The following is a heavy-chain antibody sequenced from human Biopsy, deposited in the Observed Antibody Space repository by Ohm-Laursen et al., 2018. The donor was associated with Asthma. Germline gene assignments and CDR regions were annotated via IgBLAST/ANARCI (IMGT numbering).Heavy chain of an antibody. J-gene: IGHJ1*01. CDR2: IKHDGTEK. D-gene: IGHD3-3*02. CDR1: GFTFGDYW. Sequence: SLRLSCAASGFTFGDYWMSWVRQAPGKGLEWVANIKHDGTEKNHVDSLKGRFTISRDNAKNSLYLQMNSLRAEDTAVYYCARTFHFWSPYHAEHYQLWGQAPWSLSPQ. CDR3: ARTFHFWSPYHAEHYQL. V-gene: IGHV3-7*01.